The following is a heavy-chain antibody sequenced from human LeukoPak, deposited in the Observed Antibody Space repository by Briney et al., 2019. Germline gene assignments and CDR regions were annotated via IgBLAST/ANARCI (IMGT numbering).Heavy chain of an antibody. CDR3: ARDARTTVPTFWFDP. CDR1: GYTFTSYY. D-gene: IGHD4-17*01. J-gene: IGHJ5*02. CDR2: INPSGGST. Sequence: GASVEVSCKASGYTFTSYYMHWVRQAPGQGLEWMGIINPSGGSTSYAQKFQGRVTMTRDTSTSTVNMELSSLRSEDTAVYYCARDARTTVPTFWFDPWGQGTLVTVSS. V-gene: IGHV1-46*01.